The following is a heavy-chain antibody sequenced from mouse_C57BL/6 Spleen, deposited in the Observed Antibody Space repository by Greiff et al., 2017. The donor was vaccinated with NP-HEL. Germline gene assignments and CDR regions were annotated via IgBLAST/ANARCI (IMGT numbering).Heavy chain of an antibody. CDR2: INPNNGGT. Sequence: EVKLLESGPELVKPGASVKISCKASGYTFTDYYMNWVKQSHGKSLEWIGDINPNNGGTSYNQKFKGKATLTVDKSSSTAYMELRSLTSADSAVYYCAAYYYGRGAMDYWGQGTSVTVSS. D-gene: IGHD1-1*01. V-gene: IGHV1-26*01. J-gene: IGHJ4*01. CDR1: GYTFTDYY. CDR3: AAYYYGRGAMDY.